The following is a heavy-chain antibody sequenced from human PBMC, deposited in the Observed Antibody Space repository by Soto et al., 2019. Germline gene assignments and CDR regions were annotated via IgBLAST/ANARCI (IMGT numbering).Heavy chain of an antibody. CDR2: IIPIIGIA. Sequence: QVQLGQSGAEVKETGSSVKVSCKASGGAFSSYTFSWVRQATGQGLEWMGTIIPIIGIANYAQKFQGRVTMTADKPTSTAYMELGSLRYEGTAGYYCARQEGGTEGSDWFDPWGQGTLVTVSS. J-gene: IGHJ5*02. CDR1: GGAFSSYT. V-gene: IGHV1-69*02. CDR3: ARQEGGTEGSDWFDP. D-gene: IGHD2-15*01.